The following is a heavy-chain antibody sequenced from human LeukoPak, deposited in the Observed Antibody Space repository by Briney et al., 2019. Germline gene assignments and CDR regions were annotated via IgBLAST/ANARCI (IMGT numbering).Heavy chain of an antibody. CDR2: INPSGGRT. Sequence: GASVKVSCKACGYTFISCYIHWVRQAPGQGLEWMGIINPSGGRTGNAQKSQGRATMTRDMSRSTVYMELSSLRSEDTAVYYCARAEGIAAAGVHFDYWGQGTLVTVSS. CDR1: GYTFISCY. D-gene: IGHD6-13*01. J-gene: IGHJ4*02. CDR3: ARAEGIAAAGVHFDY. V-gene: IGHV1-46*01.